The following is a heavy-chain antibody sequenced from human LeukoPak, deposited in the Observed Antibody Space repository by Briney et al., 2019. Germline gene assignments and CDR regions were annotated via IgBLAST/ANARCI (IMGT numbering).Heavy chain of an antibody. D-gene: IGHD5-18*01. CDR3: ARDWDTAMPSEAFDI. V-gene: IGHV1-2*02. CDR2: INPNSGGT. Sequence: ASVKVSCKASGYTFTGYYMHWVRQAPGQGLEWMGWINPNSGGTNYAQKFQGRVTMTRDTSISTAYMELSRLRSDDTAVYYCARDWDTAMPSEAFDIWGQGTMVIVSS. J-gene: IGHJ3*02. CDR1: GYTFTGYY.